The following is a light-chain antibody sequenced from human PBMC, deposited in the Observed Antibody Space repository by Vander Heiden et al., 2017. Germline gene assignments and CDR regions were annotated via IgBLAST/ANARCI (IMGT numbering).Light chain of an antibody. V-gene: IGLV3-1*01. CDR1: KLGDRF. J-gene: IGLJ2*01. Sequence: SYDLSEQPSGCVSPGQPASIIGFGDKLGDRFTSWFQHKPGQSPVRLIYEDSKRPSGIPERFSGSTSGNTATLTISGTQAMDEADYYCQAWHSGIVFGGGTKLTV. CDR3: QAWHSGIV. CDR2: EDS.